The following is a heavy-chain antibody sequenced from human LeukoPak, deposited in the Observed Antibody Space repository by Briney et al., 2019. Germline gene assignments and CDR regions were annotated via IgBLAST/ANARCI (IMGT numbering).Heavy chain of an antibody. CDR2: INPKSGGT. V-gene: IGHV1-2*02. D-gene: IGHD6-19*01. CDR3: ARGQQWLEAFDY. J-gene: IGHJ4*02. Sequence: ASVKVSCKASGYTFTGYYLHWVRQAPGQGLEWMGWINPKSGGTNSAQKFQGRVTMTRDTSIRTAYMEVSSLRSDDTAVYYCARGQQWLEAFDYWGLGTLVTVSS. CDR1: GYTFTGYY.